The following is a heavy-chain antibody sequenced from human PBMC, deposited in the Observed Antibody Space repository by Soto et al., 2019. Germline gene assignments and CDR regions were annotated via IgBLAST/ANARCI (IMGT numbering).Heavy chain of an antibody. D-gene: IGHD3-3*01. J-gene: IGHJ6*02. CDR3: ARDVTDFWSGHEGMDV. CDR2: IYYSGST. CDR1: GGSISNGGYY. V-gene: IGHV4-31*03. Sequence: SETLSLTCTVSGGSISNGGYYWTWIRQHPGKGLEWIGYIYYSGSTYYNPSLKSRVTISVDASKNQFSLKLTSVTAADTAVYYCARDVTDFWSGHEGMDVWGQGTTVTVS.